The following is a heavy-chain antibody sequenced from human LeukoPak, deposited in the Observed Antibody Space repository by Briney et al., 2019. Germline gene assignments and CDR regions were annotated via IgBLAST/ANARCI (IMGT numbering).Heavy chain of an antibody. V-gene: IGHV1-18*01. J-gene: IGHJ4*02. Sequence: GASVKVSCKASGYTFTSYGISWVRQAPGQGLEWMGWISAYNGNTNYAQKLQGRVTMTTDTSTSTAYMELRSLRSDDTAVYYCARDGYYDFWSGWRSENPRFDYWGQGTLVTVSS. CDR3: ARDGYYDFWSGWRSENPRFDY. CDR2: ISAYNGNT. CDR1: GYTFTSYG. D-gene: IGHD3-3*01.